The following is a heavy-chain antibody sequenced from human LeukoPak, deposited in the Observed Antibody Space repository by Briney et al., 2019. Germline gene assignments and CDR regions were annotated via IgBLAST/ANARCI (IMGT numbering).Heavy chain of an antibody. J-gene: IGHJ4*02. D-gene: IGHD3-10*01. CDR3: ARAFRGNTPDY. Sequence: ASGTLSLTCAVSGGSISSSNWWSWVRQPPGKGLEWIGYTHYSGSTNYNPSLKSRVTISEDTSKNQFSLKLSSVTAADTAVYYCARAFRGNTPDYWGQGTLVTVSS. CDR1: GGSISSSNW. V-gene: IGHV4-4*02. CDR2: THYSGST.